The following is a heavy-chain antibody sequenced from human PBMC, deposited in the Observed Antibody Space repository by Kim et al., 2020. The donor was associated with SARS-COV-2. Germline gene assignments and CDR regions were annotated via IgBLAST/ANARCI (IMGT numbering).Heavy chain of an antibody. Sequence: GGSLRLSCAASGFTFSSYGMHWVRQAPGKGLEWVAVISYDGSNKYYADSVKGRFTISRDNSKNTLYLQMNSLRAEDTAVYYCAKAGYYYGSGSYQDAFDIWGQGTMVTVSS. V-gene: IGHV3-30*18. D-gene: IGHD3-10*01. CDR1: GFTFSSYG. CDR2: ISYDGSNK. J-gene: IGHJ3*02. CDR3: AKAGYYYGSGSYQDAFDI.